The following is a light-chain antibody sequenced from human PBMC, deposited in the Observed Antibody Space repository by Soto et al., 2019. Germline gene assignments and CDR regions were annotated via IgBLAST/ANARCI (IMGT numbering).Light chain of an antibody. CDR3: CSYTSAADRI. Sequence: QSALTQPASVSGSPGQSITISCTGTSSDVGGYDYVSWYQHHPGKAPKLLIYEVTYRPSGVSNRFSASKSGNTASLTISGLQAEDEADYYCCSYTSAADRIFGGGTKLTVL. CDR2: EVT. V-gene: IGLV2-14*01. J-gene: IGLJ2*01. CDR1: SSDVGGYDY.